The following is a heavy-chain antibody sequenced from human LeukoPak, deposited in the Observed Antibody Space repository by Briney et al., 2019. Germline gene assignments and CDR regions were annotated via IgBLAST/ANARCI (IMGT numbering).Heavy chain of an antibody. CDR2: ISGSGGST. V-gene: IGHV3-23*01. CDR3: AKDPWAYYDFWSGYPPPDY. CDR1: GFTFSSYA. D-gene: IGHD3-3*01. J-gene: IGHJ4*02. Sequence: GGSLRLSCAASGFTFSSYAMSWVRQAPGKGLEWVSAISGSGGSTYYADSVKGRFTISRDNSKNTLYLQMNSLRAEDTAVYYCAKDPWAYYDFWSGYPPPDYWGQGTLVTVSS.